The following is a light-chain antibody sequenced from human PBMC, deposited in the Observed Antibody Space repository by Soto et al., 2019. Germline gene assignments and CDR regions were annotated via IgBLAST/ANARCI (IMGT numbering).Light chain of an antibody. CDR3: RQSYTVPYT. Sequence: EIVLTQSPATLSLSPGERATLSCRASQSISHYLAWYQQRPGQAPRLLIYDASNRATGIPARFSGSGSGTDFTLTISSLQPEDSATYYCRQSYTVPYTFGQGTKLEVK. V-gene: IGKV3-11*01. CDR2: DAS. J-gene: IGKJ2*01. CDR1: QSISHY.